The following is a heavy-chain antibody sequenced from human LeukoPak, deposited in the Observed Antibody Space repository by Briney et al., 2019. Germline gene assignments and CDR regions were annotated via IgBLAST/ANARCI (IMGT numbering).Heavy chain of an antibody. CDR1: GYTFTDYY. D-gene: IGHD1-1*01. CDR3: ARDRWLVQSGTTLRSASDI. J-gene: IGHJ3*02. V-gene: IGHV1-2*02. Sequence: VASVKVSCKASGYTFTDYYMHWVRPAPGQGLEWMGWIYPNSGATHYAQKFQGRVTMTRDTSISTAYMELSSLRSDDTDVYYCARDRWLVQSGTTLRSASDIWGQRTMATVSS. CDR2: IYPNSGAT.